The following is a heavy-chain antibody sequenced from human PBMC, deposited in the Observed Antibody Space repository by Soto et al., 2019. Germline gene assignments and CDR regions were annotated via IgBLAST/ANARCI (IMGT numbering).Heavy chain of an antibody. J-gene: IGHJ4*02. CDR1: GGSISSTIYY. D-gene: IGHD6-6*01. CDR3: ARARVGSSSAIPFDY. CDR2: INYSGST. Sequence: SETLSLTCTVSGGSISSTIYYWGWIRQPPGKGLEWIGSINYSGSTNYNPSLKSRVTISVDTSKNQFSLKLSSVTAADTAVYYCARARVGSSSAIPFDYWGQGTLVTVSS. V-gene: IGHV4-39*07.